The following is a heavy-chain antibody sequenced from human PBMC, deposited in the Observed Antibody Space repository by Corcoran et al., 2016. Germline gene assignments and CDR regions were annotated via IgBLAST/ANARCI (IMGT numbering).Heavy chain of an antibody. V-gene: IGHV3-33*01. J-gene: IGHJ4*02. CDR2: IWYDGSNK. Sequence: QVQLVESGGGVVQPGRSLRLSCAASGFTFSSYGMHWVRQAPGKGLEWVAVIWYDGSNKYYADSVKGRFTISRDNSKNTLYLQMNSLRAEDTAVYYCARAGDIVVVPAAHFDYWGQGTLVTVSS. CDR1: GFTFSSYG. D-gene: IGHD2-2*01. CDR3: ARAGDIVVVPAAHFDY.